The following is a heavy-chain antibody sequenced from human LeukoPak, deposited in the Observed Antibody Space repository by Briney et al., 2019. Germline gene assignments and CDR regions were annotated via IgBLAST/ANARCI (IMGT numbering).Heavy chain of an antibody. D-gene: IGHD3-3*01. CDR3: AKLRFLEWLLPIDY. Sequence: GGSLRLSCAASGFTFSSYAMSWVRQAPGKGLEWVSAISGSGGSTYYADSVKGRFTISRDNSKNTLYLQMNSLRAEDTAVYYCAKLRFLEWLLPIDYWGQGTLVTVSS. J-gene: IGHJ4*02. V-gene: IGHV3-23*01. CDR2: ISGSGGST. CDR1: GFTFSSYA.